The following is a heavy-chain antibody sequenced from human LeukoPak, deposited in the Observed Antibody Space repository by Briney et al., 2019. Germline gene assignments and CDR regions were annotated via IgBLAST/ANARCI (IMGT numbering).Heavy chain of an antibody. CDR3: SRARGYSGYEDFDY. D-gene: IGHD5-12*01. V-gene: IGHV4-59*01. CDR1: GGSISSYY. Sequence: SETLSLTCTVSGGSISSYYWSWIRQPPGKGLEWIGYIYYSGSTNYNPSLKSRVTISVDTSKNQFSLKLSSVTVADTAVYDCSRARGYSGYEDFDYWGQGTLVTVSS. CDR2: IYYSGST. J-gene: IGHJ4*02.